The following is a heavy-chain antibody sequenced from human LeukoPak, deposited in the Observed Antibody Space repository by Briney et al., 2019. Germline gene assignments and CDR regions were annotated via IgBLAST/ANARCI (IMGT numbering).Heavy chain of an antibody. V-gene: IGHV4-59*01. CDR3: ARVGTYYRPLDF. D-gene: IGHD3-10*01. Sequence: PSETLSLTCTVSGGSINDASWDWIRKPPGQGLEWIGYIYHSGGTNYNPSLKSRVTISLDTSKNQFSLKLSSVTAADTAVYYCARVGTYYRPLDFWGQGTLVTVSS. CDR2: IYHSGGT. CDR1: GGSINDAS. J-gene: IGHJ4*02.